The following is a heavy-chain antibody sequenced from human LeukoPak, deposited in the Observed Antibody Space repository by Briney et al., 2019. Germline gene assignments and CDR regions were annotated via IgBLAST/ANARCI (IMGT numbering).Heavy chain of an antibody. CDR2: ISSISSTI. CDR1: GFTFNGYG. V-gene: IGHV3-48*01. Sequence: GGSLRLSCTASGFTFNGYGMNWVRQAPGKGLEWVSYISSISSTIYYSDSVKGRFTISRDNAKNSLYLQMNSLRAEDTAVYYCARDGASYSNYEGNFDYWGQGTLVTVSS. J-gene: IGHJ4*02. D-gene: IGHD4-11*01. CDR3: ARDGASYSNYEGNFDY.